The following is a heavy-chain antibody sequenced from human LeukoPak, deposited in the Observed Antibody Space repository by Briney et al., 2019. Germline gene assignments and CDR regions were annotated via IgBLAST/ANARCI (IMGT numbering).Heavy chain of an antibody. Sequence: ASVTVSFTASGYTFTSYGISWVRQAPGQGLEWMGWISAYNGNTNYAQKLQGRVTMTTDTSTSTAYMELRSLRSDDTAVYYCARASHYYDSSGDAFDIWGQGTMVTVSS. D-gene: IGHD3-22*01. CDR1: GYTFTSYG. CDR3: ARASHYYDSSGDAFDI. V-gene: IGHV1-18*01. J-gene: IGHJ3*02. CDR2: ISAYNGNT.